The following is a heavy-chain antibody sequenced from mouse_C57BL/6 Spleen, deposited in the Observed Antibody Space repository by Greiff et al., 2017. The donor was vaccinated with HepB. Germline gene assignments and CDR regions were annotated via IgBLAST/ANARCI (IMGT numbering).Heavy chain of an antibody. D-gene: IGHD1-1*01. CDR1: GSAFSSSW. J-gene: IGHJ2*01. Sequence: VQRVESGPELVKPGASVKISCKASGSAFSSSWMNWVKQRPGKGLEWIGRIYPGDGDTNYNGKFKGKATLTADKSSSTAYMQLSSLTSEDSAVYFCARSITTVVDYWGQGTTLTVSS. CDR2: IYPGDGDT. CDR3: ARSITTVVDY. V-gene: IGHV1-82*01.